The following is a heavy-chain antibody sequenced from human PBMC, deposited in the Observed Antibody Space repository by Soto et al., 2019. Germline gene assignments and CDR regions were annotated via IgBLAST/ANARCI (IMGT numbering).Heavy chain of an antibody. CDR1: GYTFTSYA. J-gene: IGHJ4*02. Sequence: ASVKVSCKASGYTFTSYAMHWVRQAPGQRLEWMGWINAGNGNTKYSQKFQGRVTITRDTSASTAYMELSSLRSEDTAVYYCARALGVNYYFDYWGQGALVTVSS. V-gene: IGHV1-3*01. CDR3: ARALGVNYYFDY. CDR2: INAGNGNT. D-gene: IGHD1-20*01.